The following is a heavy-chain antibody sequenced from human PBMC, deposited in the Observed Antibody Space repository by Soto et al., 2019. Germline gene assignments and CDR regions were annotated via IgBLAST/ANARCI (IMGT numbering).Heavy chain of an antibody. V-gene: IGHV4-59*01. CDR1: GGSISSYY. Sequence: SETLSLTCTVSGGSISSYYWSWIRQPPGKGLEWIGYIYYSGSTNYNPSLKSRVTISVDTSKNQFSLKLSSVTAADTAVYYCARGITVHSYGYYYYYYYMDVWGKGTTVTVSS. CDR3: ARGITVHSYGYYYYYYYMDV. CDR2: IYYSGST. J-gene: IGHJ6*03. D-gene: IGHD5-18*01.